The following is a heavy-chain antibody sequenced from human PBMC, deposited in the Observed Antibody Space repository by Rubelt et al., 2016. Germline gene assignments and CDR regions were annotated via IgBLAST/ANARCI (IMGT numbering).Heavy chain of an antibody. J-gene: IGHJ4*02. CDR1: GYTFTSYG. CDR3: TRRVYNFDY. D-gene: IGHD6-13*01. CDR2: ISAYNGNT. Sequence: QVQLVQSGAEVKKPGASVKVSRKASGYTFTSYGISWVRQAPGQGLEWMGWISAYNGNTNYAQKLQGRVTRTTETSTSTADMEMRSLRSDDTAVDYCTRRVYNFDYWGQGTLVTVSS. V-gene: IGHV1-18*01.